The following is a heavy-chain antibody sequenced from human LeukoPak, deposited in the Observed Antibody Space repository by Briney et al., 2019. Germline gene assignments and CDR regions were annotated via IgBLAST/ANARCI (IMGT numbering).Heavy chain of an antibody. J-gene: IGHJ4*02. CDR2: ISGSGSST. CDR3: GRDLGGRWSY. CDR1: GFTFSNYA. D-gene: IGHD3-16*01. V-gene: IGHV3-23*01. Sequence: GGSLRLSCAASGFTFSNYAMTWVRQAPGKGLEWVSGISGSGSSTYYADSVKGRFTLSRDYPKNTLYLQMNSLSAEDTAVYYCGRDLGGRWSYWGQGALVTVSS.